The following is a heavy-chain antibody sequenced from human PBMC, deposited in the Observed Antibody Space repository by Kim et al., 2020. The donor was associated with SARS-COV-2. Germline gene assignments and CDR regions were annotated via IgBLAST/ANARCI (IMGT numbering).Heavy chain of an antibody. J-gene: IGHJ4*02. D-gene: IGHD5-18*01. CDR1: GFTFSSYS. V-gene: IGHV3-21*01. CDR2: ISSSSSYI. Sequence: GGSLRLSCAASGFTFSSYSMNWVRQAPGKGLEWVSSISSSSSYIYYADSVKGRFTISRDNAKNSLYLQMNSLRAEDTAVYYCARDQSVDGYGGNFDYWGQGTLVTVSS. CDR3: ARDQSVDGYGGNFDY.